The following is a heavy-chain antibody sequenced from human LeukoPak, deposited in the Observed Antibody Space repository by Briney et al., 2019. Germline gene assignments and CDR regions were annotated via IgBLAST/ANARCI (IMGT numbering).Heavy chain of an antibody. CDR3: ARGGFGAFDY. CDR1: GYSIRSGYY. J-gene: IGHJ4*02. CDR2: IYHSGST. D-gene: IGHD3-10*01. Sequence: SETLSLTCAVSGYSIRSGYYWGWIRQPPGKGLEWIGSIYHSGSTYYNSSPKNRVTISVDTSKNQFSLKLSSVTAADTAVYYCARGGFGAFDYWGQGTLVTVSS. V-gene: IGHV4-38-2*01.